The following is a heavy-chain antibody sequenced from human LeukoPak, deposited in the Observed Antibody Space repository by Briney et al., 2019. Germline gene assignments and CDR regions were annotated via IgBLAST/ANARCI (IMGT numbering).Heavy chain of an antibody. D-gene: IGHD6-19*01. J-gene: IGHJ4*02. Sequence: GGSLRLSCAASGFTFKAYAMNWVRQVPGKGPEWVSSMSGSGSSTDYADSVKGRFTISRDNSKNTLYLQMNSLRAEDTALYYCAKDAQGLVRGGIYFDFWGQGSLVTVSS. CDR1: GFTFKAYA. CDR3: AKDAQGLVRGGIYFDF. V-gene: IGHV3-23*01. CDR2: MSGSGSST.